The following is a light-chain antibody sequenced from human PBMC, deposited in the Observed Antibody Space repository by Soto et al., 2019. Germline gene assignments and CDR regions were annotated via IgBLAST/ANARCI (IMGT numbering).Light chain of an antibody. CDR2: VAS. V-gene: IGKV3-15*01. CDR3: QQYNVWPLT. J-gene: IGKJ4*01. CDR1: QSVSSN. Sequence: EIVMTQSPATLSVSPGERATLSCRASQSVSSNLAWYQQKPGQTPKLLIYVASTSATGIPARFSGSGSGTEFTLTISSLHSEDFAVYYCQQYNVWPLTFGGGTKGEFK.